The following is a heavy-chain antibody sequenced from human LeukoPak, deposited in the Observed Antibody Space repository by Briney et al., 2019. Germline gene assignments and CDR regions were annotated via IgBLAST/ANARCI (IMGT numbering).Heavy chain of an antibody. D-gene: IGHD3-3*01. CDR3: ARARITIFGVVTRSAFDI. V-gene: IGHV3-30*02. CDR1: GFTFSSYG. Sequence: GGSLRLSCAASGFTFSSYGMHWVRQAPGKGLEWVAFIRYDGSNKYYADSVKGRFTISRDNSKNTLYLQMNSLRAEDTAVYYCARARITIFGVVTRSAFDIWGQGTRVTVSS. CDR2: IRYDGSNK. J-gene: IGHJ3*02.